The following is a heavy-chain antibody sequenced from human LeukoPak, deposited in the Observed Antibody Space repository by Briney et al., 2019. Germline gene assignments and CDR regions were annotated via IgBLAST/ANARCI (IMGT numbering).Heavy chain of an antibody. Sequence: GASVTVSCKASGYTFTSYYMHWVRQAPGQGLEWMGIINPSGGSTSYAQKFQGRVTMTRDTSTSTVYMELSSLRSEDTAVYYCARGPYYYDSSGYFLYYFDYWGQGTLVTVSS. CDR1: GYTFTSYY. J-gene: IGHJ4*02. CDR3: ARGPYYYDSSGYFLYYFDY. V-gene: IGHV1-46*01. CDR2: INPSGGST. D-gene: IGHD3-22*01.